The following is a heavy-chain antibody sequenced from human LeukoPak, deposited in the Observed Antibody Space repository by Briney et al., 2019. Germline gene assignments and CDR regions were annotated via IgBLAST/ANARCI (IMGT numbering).Heavy chain of an antibody. CDR1: GGSISGGSYY. V-gene: IGHV4-61*01. J-gene: IGHJ4*02. D-gene: IGHD2/OR15-2a*01. CDR3: ARGEYGLFDY. CDR2: IYYSGST. Sequence: SQTLSLTCTVSGGSISGGSYYWSWIRQPPGKGLEWIGYIYYSGSTKYNLSLKSRVTISVDTSKNQLSLKLSSVTASDTAVYYCARGEYGLFDYWGQGTLVTVSS.